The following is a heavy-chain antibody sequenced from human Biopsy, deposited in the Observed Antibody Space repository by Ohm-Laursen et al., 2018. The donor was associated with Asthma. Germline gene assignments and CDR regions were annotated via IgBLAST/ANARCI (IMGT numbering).Heavy chain of an antibody. CDR2: IIPVFGTS. J-gene: IGHJ6*02. Sequence: SVKVSCKSSGGTFSRYAISWVRQAPGQGLEWMGGIIPVFGTSNYAQKFQGRVTFTADGSTSTAYMELTSLRKEDTAVYYCARGGYYGDRRHHNGLDVWGQGTTVTVSS. CDR3: ARGGYYGDRRHHNGLDV. V-gene: IGHV1-69*13. CDR1: GGTFSRYA. D-gene: IGHD4-17*01.